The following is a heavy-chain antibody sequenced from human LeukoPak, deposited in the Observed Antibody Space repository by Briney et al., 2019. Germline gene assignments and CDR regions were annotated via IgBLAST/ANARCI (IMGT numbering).Heavy chain of an antibody. CDR2: INSDGSST. Sequence: GGSLRLSCAASGFTFSSYWMHWVRQAPGKGLVWVSRINSDGSSTSYADSVKGRSTISRDNAKNSLYLQMNSLRAEDTALYYCAKEKDIVVVVAAFVGAFDIWGQGTMVTVSS. J-gene: IGHJ3*02. CDR3: AKEKDIVVVVAAFVGAFDI. D-gene: IGHD2-15*01. V-gene: IGHV3-74*01. CDR1: GFTFSSYW.